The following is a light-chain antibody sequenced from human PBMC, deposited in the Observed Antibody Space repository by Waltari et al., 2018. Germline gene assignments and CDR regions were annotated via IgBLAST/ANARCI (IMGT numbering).Light chain of an antibody. CDR2: ENY. J-gene: IGLJ7*01. CDR1: RSNIGNHY. Sequence: QSGLTQPPSLSAAPGQKVTISCSGTRSNIGNHYVAWYQQIPGTVPKLLIYENYKRPSGIPDRFSGSRSGTSATLVITGLLTGDEADYYCGTWDSSLSGAVFGGGTHLTVL. CDR3: GTWDSSLSGAV. V-gene: IGLV1-51*02.